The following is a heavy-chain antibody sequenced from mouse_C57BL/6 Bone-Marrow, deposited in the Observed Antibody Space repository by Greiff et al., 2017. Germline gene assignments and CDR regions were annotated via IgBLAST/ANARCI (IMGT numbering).Heavy chain of an antibody. D-gene: IGHD1-1*01. CDR1: GYTFTDYY. CDR3: ARSYYGSSYPYYFDY. CDR2: IYPGSGNT. Sequence: VKLQESGAELVRPGASVKLSCKASGYTFTDYYINWVKQRPGQGLEWIARIYPGSGNTYYNEKFKGKATLTAEKSSSTAYMQLSSLTSEDSAVYFCARSYYGSSYPYYFDYWGQGTTLTVSS. J-gene: IGHJ2*01. V-gene: IGHV1-76*01.